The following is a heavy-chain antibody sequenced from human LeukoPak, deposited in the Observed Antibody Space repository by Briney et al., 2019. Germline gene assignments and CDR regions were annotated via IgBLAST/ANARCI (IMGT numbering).Heavy chain of an antibody. CDR2: ISAYNGNT. CDR1: GYTFTSYG. Sequence: ASVKVSCKASGYTFTSYGISWVRQAPGQGLEWMGWISAYNGNTNYAQKLQGRVTMTTDTSTSTAYMGLRSLRSDDTAVYYCATRAPYSYGTPGYYYYYYGMDVWGQGTTVTVSS. CDR3: ATRAPYSYGTPGYYYYYYGMDV. D-gene: IGHD5-18*01. J-gene: IGHJ6*02. V-gene: IGHV1-18*01.